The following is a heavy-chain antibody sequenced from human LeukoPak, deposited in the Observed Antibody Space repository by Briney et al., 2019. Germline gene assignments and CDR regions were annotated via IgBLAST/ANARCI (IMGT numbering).Heavy chain of an antibody. V-gene: IGHV1-2*02. CDR3: ARDPGVWYSSSSGIDY. CDR2: INPNSGGT. CDR1: GYTFTGYY. J-gene: IGHJ4*02. D-gene: IGHD6-6*01. Sequence: ASVKVSCKASGYTFTGYYMHWVRQAPGQGLEWMGWINPNSGGTNYAQKFQGRVTMTRYTSISTAYMELGRLRSDDTAVYYCARDPGVWYSSSSGIDYWGQGTLVTVSS.